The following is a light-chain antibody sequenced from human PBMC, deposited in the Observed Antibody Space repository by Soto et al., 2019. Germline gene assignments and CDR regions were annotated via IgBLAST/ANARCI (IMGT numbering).Light chain of an antibody. CDR3: QHYNSYSEA. CDR1: QTISSW. V-gene: IGKV1-5*03. J-gene: IGKJ1*01. CDR2: KAS. Sequence: DIQMTQSPSTLSGSVGDRVTITCRASQTISSWLAWYQQKPGKAPKLLIYKASTLKSGVPSRFSGSGSGTEFTLTISSLQPDDFATYXXQHYNSYSEAFGQGTKVELK.